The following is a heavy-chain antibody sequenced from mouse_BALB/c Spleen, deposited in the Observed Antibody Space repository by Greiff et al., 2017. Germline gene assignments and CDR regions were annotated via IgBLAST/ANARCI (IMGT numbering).Heavy chain of an antibody. D-gene: IGHD2-4*01. Sequence: VQLQQSGAELVRPGTSVKVSCKASGYAFTNYLIEWVKQRPGQGLEWIGVINPGSGGTNYNEKFKGKATLTADKSSSTAYMQLSSLTSDDSAVYFCARSGYDYDGFAYWGQGTLVTVSA. J-gene: IGHJ3*01. CDR3: ARSGYDYDGFAY. V-gene: IGHV1-54*01. CDR1: GYAFTNYL. CDR2: INPGSGGT.